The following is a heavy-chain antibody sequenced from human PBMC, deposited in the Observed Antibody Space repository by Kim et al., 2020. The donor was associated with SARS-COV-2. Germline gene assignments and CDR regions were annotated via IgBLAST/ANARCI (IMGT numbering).Heavy chain of an antibody. D-gene: IGHD3-10*01. V-gene: IGHV1-8*01. Sequence: ASVKVSCKASGYTFTSYDINWVRQATGQGLEWMGWMNPNSGNTGYAQKFQGRVTMTRNTSISTAYMELSSLRSEDTAVYYCARGRRTYYYGSGSSVYYYYGMDVWGQGTPVTVSS. CDR3: ARGRRTYYYGSGSSVYYYYGMDV. CDR1: GYTFTSYD. CDR2: MNPNSGNT. J-gene: IGHJ6*02.